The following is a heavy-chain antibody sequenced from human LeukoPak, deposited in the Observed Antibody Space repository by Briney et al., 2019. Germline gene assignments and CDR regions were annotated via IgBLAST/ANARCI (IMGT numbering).Heavy chain of an antibody. CDR1: GGSISSYY. V-gene: IGHV4-59*08. Sequence: PSETLSLTCTVSGGSISSYYWSWIRQPPGKGLEWIGYIYYSGSTNYNPSLKSRVTISVDTSKNQFSLKLSCVTAADTAVYYCARLNDGYNFKELEYWGQGTLVTVSS. CDR2: IYYSGST. CDR3: ARLNDGYNFKELEY. J-gene: IGHJ4*02. D-gene: IGHD5-24*01.